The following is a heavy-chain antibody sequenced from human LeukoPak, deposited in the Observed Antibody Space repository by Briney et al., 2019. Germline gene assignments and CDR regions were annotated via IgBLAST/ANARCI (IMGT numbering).Heavy chain of an antibody. J-gene: IGHJ3*02. CDR3: ARVFYYDSSGDYYLGAFDI. V-gene: IGHV1-2*02. Sequence: ASVKVSCKASGYTFAAYYMHRVRQAPGQGLEWMGWINPNSGGTNYAQQFQGSVTMTRDTSSSTAYMELSRLRSDDTAVYYCARVFYYDSSGDYYLGAFDIWGQGTMVTVSS. CDR2: INPNSGGT. D-gene: IGHD3-22*01. CDR1: GYTFAAYY.